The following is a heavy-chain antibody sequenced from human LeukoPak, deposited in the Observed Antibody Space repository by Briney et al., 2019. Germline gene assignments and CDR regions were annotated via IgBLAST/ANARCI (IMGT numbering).Heavy chain of an antibody. J-gene: IGHJ3*02. V-gene: IGHV4-59*08. CDR1: GGSISHYY. Sequence: PSETLSLTCTVSGGSISHYYWSWIRQPPEKGLEWIGYTYYGGSTKFNPSLKSRVAISVDTSKKQFSLNLTSVTAADTAVYYWARRKTYGANAFDIWGQGTMVTVSS. CDR2: TYYGGST. D-gene: IGHD4/OR15-4a*01. CDR3: ARRKTYGANAFDI.